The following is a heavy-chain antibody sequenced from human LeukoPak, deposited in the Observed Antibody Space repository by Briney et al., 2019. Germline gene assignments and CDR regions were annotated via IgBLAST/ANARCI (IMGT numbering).Heavy chain of an antibody. J-gene: IGHJ5*02. CDR1: GYTFTSYD. V-gene: IGHV1-8*01. CDR2: MNPNSGNT. D-gene: IGHD3-10*01. CDR3: ARGRGSRVRGVIIRGWFDP. Sequence: ASVKVSCKASGYTFTSYDINWVRQATGQGLEWMGWMNPNSGNTGYAQKFQGRVTMTRNTSISTAYMELSSLRSEDTAVYYCARGRGSRVRGVIIRGWFDPWDQGTLVTVSS.